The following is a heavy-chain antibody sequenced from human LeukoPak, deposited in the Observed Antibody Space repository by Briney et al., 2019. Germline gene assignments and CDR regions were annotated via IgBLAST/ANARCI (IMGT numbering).Heavy chain of an antibody. CDR1: GYTFTNFA. D-gene: IGHD1-26*01. J-gene: IGHJ4*02. CDR3: ARVDSGSYYETSDY. V-gene: IGHV7-4-1*02. Sequence: ASVNVSCKASGYTFTNFAMNWVRQAPGQGLEWMGWINTNTGNPTYAQGFTGRFVFSLDTSVSTAYLQISSLKAEDTAVYYCARVDSGSYYETSDYWGQGTLVTVSS. CDR2: INTNTGNP.